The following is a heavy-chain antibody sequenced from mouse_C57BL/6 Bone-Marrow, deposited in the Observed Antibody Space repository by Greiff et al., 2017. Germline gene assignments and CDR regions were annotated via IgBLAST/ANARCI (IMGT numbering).Heavy chain of an antibody. CDR2: IYPGDGDT. J-gene: IGHJ2*01. V-gene: IGHV1-55*01. D-gene: IGHD4-1*01. CDR1: GYTFTSYW. CDR3: ARKETGTGYFDY. Sequence: QVQLQQPGAELVKPGASVKMSCKASGYTFTSYWITWVKQRPGQGLEWIGDIYPGDGDTNYNGKFKGKATLTADKSSSTAYMQLSSLTSEDSAVYFCARKETGTGYFDYWGQGTTLTVSS.